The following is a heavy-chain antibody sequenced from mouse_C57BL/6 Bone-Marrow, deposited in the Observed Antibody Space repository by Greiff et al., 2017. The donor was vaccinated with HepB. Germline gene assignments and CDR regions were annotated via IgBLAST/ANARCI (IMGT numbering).Heavy chain of an antibody. CDR2: IDPSDSET. CDR1: GYTFTSYW. V-gene: IGHV1-52*01. CDR3: AKALNYYAMDY. Sequence: QVQLQQPGAELVRPGSSVKLSCKASGYTFTSYWMHWVKQRPIQGLEWIGNIDPSDSETHYNQKFKDKATLTVDKSSSTAYMKLSSLTSEDSAVYYCAKALNYYAMDYWGQGTSVTVSS. J-gene: IGHJ4*01.